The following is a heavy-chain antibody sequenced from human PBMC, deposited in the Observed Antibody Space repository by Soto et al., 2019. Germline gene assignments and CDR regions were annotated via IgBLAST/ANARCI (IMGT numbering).Heavy chain of an antibody. CDR3: ARRSYYDSSGYYFSYYYGMDV. J-gene: IGHJ6*02. D-gene: IGHD3-22*01. CDR2: IIPIFGTA. CDR1: GGTFSSYA. V-gene: IGHV1-69*01. Sequence: QAQLVQSGAEVKKPGSSVKVSCKASGGTFSSYAISWVRQAPGQGLEWMGGIIPIFGTANYAQKFQGRVTITADESTSTAYMELSSLRSEDTAVYYCARRSYYDSSGYYFSYYYGMDVWGQGTTVTVSS.